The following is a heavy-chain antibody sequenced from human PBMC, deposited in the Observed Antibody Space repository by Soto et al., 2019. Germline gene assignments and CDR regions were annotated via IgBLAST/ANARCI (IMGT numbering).Heavy chain of an antibody. CDR3: ARVGRSITIFGVVIPPFDS. Sequence: QVQLVESGGNLVKPGGSLRLSCAASGFTFSDYYMSWIRQAPGKGLEWASYISSSGSTIFYADSVKGRFTISGGNAKNSLYRQMNSLRAEDAAVYYFARVGRSITIFGVVIPPFDSWGQGTLVTVSS. V-gene: IGHV3-11*01. CDR2: ISSSGSTI. D-gene: IGHD3-3*01. J-gene: IGHJ4*02. CDR1: GFTFSDYY.